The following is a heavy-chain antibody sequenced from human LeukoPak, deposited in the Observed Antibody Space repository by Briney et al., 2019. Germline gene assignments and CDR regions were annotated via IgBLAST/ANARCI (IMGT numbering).Heavy chain of an antibody. CDR3: AKARNVYCSSTSCYPYFDY. J-gene: IGHJ4*02. CDR2: ISGSGGST. CDR1: GFTFSSYA. V-gene: IGHV3-23*01. Sequence: GGSLRLSCAASGFTFSSYAMSWVRQAPGKGLEWVSAISGSGGSTYYADSVKGRFTISRDNSKDTLYLQMNSLRAEDTAVYYCAKARNVYCSSTSCYPYFDYWGQGTLVTVSS. D-gene: IGHD2-2*01.